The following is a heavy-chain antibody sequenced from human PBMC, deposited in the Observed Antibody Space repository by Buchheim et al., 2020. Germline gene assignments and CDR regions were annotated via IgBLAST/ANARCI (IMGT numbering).Heavy chain of an antibody. V-gene: IGHV3-30*18. J-gene: IGHJ6*02. D-gene: IGHD1-1*01. CDR2: ISYDGSNK. Sequence: QVQLVESGGGVVQPGRSLRLSCAASGFTFSSYGMHWVRQAPGKGLEWVAVISYDGSNKYYADPVKGRFTISRDNSKNTLYLQMNSLRAEDTAVYYCAKLVAEIYNQLGERDYYYYYGMDVWGQGTT. CDR1: GFTFSSYG. CDR3: AKLVAEIYNQLGERDYYYYYGMDV.